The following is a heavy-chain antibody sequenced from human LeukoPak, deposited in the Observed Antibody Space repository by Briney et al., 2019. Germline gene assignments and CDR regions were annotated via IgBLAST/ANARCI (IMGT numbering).Heavy chain of an antibody. CDR3: ARGYSDFRVEGRYFHS. Sequence: SETLSLTCTVSDGSITNYDWSWVRQPPGKGLEFIGHVHYSGTANYNPSLWSRVTISIDTSKKHFFLKLKSVTAADTAVYYRARGYSDFRVEGRYFHSWGQGTLVTVSS. CDR2: VHYSGTA. CDR1: DGSITNYD. J-gene: IGHJ4*02. D-gene: IGHD4-11*01. V-gene: IGHV4-59*01.